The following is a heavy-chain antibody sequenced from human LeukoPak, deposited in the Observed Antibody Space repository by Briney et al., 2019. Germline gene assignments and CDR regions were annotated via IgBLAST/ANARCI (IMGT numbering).Heavy chain of an antibody. Sequence: GGSLRLSCAASGFTFSSYAMSWVRQAPGKGLEWVSGISWNSGSIGYADSVKGRFTISRDNAKNSLYLQMNSLRAEDMALYYCAKASGSHVKGAFDIWGQGTMVTVSS. CDR3: AKASGSHVKGAFDI. V-gene: IGHV3-9*03. CDR1: GFTFSSYA. D-gene: IGHD1-26*01. J-gene: IGHJ3*02. CDR2: ISWNSGSI.